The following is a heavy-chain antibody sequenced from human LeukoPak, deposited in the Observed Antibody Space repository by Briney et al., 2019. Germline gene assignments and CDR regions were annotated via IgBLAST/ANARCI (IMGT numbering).Heavy chain of an antibody. CDR1: GGSFSGYY. CDR2: INHSGST. D-gene: IGHD3-22*01. Sequence: SETLSLTCDVYGGSFSGYYWIWIRQPPGKGLEWIGEINHSGSTNYNPSLKSRVTISVDTSKNQFSLKLSSVTAADTAVYYCARAPRHRYDSSGYYYQYAFDIWGQGTMVTVSS. V-gene: IGHV4-34*01. J-gene: IGHJ3*02. CDR3: ARAPRHRYDSSGYYYQYAFDI.